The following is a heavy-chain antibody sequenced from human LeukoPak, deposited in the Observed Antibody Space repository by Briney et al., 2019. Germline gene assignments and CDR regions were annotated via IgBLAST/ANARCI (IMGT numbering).Heavy chain of an antibody. D-gene: IGHD2-15*01. CDR2: VFTSAIISGNT. Sequence: SETLSLTCTVSGGSISSYYWSWIRQPPGKGLEWIGRVFTSAIISGNTNYNPSLKSRVTISVDTSKNQFSLKLSSVTAADTAVYYCARTTEGYCRGGSCYYYYYYMDVWGKGTTVTVSS. CDR1: GGSISSYY. J-gene: IGHJ6*03. CDR3: ARTTEGYCRGGSCYYYYYYMDV. V-gene: IGHV4-4*07.